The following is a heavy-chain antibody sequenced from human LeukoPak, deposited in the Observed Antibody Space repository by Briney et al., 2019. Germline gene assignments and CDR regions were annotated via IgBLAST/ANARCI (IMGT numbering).Heavy chain of an antibody. CDR3: ARYRVVVTADGRSYGMDV. V-gene: IGHV1-18*01. CDR1: GYTFTIYG. CDR2: ISAYNGNT. J-gene: IGHJ6*02. D-gene: IGHD2-21*02. Sequence: ASVKVSCKASGYTFTIYGISWVRQAPGQGLEWMGWISAYNGNTNYAQKLQGRVTMTTDTSTSTAYMELRSLRSDDTAVYYCARYRVVVTADGRSYGMDVWGQGTTVTVSS.